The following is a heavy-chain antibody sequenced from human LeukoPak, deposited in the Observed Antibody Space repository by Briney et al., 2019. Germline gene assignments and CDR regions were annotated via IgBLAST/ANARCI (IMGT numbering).Heavy chain of an antibody. CDR2: ISAYNGNT. CDR1: GYTFTSYG. Sequence: AASVKVSCKASGYTFTSYGISWVRQAPGQGREWMGWISAYNGNTNYAQKLQGRVTMTTDTSTSTAYMELRSLRSDDTAVYYCARDQGYYYDSSGYCDYWGQGTLVTVSS. CDR3: ARDQGYYYDSSGYCDY. D-gene: IGHD3-22*01. V-gene: IGHV1-18*01. J-gene: IGHJ4*02.